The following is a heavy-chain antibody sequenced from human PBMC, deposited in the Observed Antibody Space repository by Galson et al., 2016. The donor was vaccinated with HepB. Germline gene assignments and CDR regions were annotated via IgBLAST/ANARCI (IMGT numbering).Heavy chain of an antibody. D-gene: IGHD3-10*01. CDR3: ARVRGSGSHWSRAYQSGGRPHCFDS. CDR2: FSDSGST. Sequence: ETLSLTCTVSGGSIRSHFWSWVRQTPGEGLEWIGYFSDSGSTKYNPSLQSRVTISADTSKKQFSLRLTSVTAADTAVYYCARVRGSGSHWSRAYQSGGRPHCFDSCGPGTQVTVSS. CDR1: GGSIRSHF. V-gene: IGHV4-59*11. J-gene: IGHJ4*02.